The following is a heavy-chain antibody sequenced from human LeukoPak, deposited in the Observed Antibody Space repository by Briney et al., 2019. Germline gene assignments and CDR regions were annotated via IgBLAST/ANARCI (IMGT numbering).Heavy chain of an antibody. Sequence: SETLSLTCTVSGGSISNDYWSWIRQPPGKGLEWIGYIFYSGSTNYNPSLKSRVTMSVDTSKNQFSLRLSSVTAADTAVYYCVRRVVWYGIYYVDAWCQGALVIVAS. CDR3: VRRVVWYGIYYVDA. CDR2: IFYSGST. J-gene: IGHJ4*02. V-gene: IGHV4-59*01. CDR1: GGSISNDY. D-gene: IGHD2-8*02.